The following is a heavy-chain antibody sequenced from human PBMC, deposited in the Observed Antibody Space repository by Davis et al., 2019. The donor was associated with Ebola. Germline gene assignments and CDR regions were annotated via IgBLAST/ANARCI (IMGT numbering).Heavy chain of an antibody. V-gene: IGHV4-61*01. J-gene: IGHJ5*02. CDR2: IYYSGST. Sequence: PSETLSLTCTVSGGSVSSGSYYWSWIRQPPGKGLEWIGYIYYSGSTNYNPSLKSRVTISVDTSKNQFSLKLSSVTAADTAVYYCARDRFLEWLGFDPWGQGTLVTVSS. D-gene: IGHD3-3*01. CDR1: GGSVSSGSYY. CDR3: ARDRFLEWLGFDP.